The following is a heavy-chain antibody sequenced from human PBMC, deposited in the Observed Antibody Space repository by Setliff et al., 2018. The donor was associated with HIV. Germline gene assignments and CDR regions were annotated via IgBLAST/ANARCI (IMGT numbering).Heavy chain of an antibody. Sequence: PSETLSLTCTVSGGSISSGNYYWSWIRQHPGKGLEWIGYIYYSGSTYYNPSLKSRVTMSVDTSKNQFSLKLSSVTAADTAVYYCAREGARHYGSGRYHSWLDPWGQGTQVTVSS. CDR3: AREGARHYGSGRYHSWLDP. J-gene: IGHJ5*02. V-gene: IGHV4-31*03. CDR1: GGSISSGNYY. CDR2: IYYSGST. D-gene: IGHD3-10*01.